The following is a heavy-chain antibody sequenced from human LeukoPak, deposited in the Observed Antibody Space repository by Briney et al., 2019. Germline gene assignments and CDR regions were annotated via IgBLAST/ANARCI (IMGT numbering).Heavy chain of an antibody. Sequence: SETLSLTCTVSDYSISSGYYWGWIRQPPGKGLEWIGSIYHSGGTYYNPSLKSRVTISVDTSKNQFSLKLSSVTAADTAVYYCAREAPTQYVWGSYRSFPAFDIWGQGTMVTVSS. V-gene: IGHV4-38-2*02. CDR1: DYSISSGYY. J-gene: IGHJ3*02. CDR2: IYHSGGT. D-gene: IGHD3-16*02. CDR3: AREAPTQYVWGSYRSFPAFDI.